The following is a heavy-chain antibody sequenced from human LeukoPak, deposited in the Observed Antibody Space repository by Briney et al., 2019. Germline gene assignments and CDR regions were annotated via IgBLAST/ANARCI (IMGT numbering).Heavy chain of an antibody. D-gene: IGHD4-17*01. CDR3: ARGSTVTTLQNYYYVDV. J-gene: IGHJ6*03. CDR1: GYTFTGYY. Sequence: ASVKVSCKASGYTFTGYYIHWVRQAPGQGLEWMGRINPKSGGTNYAQKFQGRVTMTRDTSISTAYMELSRLRSDDTAVYYCARGSTVTTLQNYYYVDVWGKGTTVTVSS. CDR2: INPKSGGT. V-gene: IGHV1-2*06.